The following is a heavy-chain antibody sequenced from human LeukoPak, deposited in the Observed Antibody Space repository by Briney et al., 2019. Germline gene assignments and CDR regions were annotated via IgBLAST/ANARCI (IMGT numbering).Heavy chain of an antibody. V-gene: IGHV4-34*01. J-gene: IGHJ4*02. D-gene: IGHD3-22*01. CDR1: GGSFSGYY. CDR3: ARGGYGSGYYYFDY. CDR2: INHSGST. Sequence: SETLSLTCAVYGGSFSGYYWSWIRQPPGKGLEWIGEINHSGSTNYNPSLKSRVTISVDTSKNQFSLKLSSATAADTAVYYCARGGYGSGYYYFDYWGQGTLVTVSS.